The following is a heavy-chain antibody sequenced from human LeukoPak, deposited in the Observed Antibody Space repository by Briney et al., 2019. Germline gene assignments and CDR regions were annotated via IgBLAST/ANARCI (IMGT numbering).Heavy chain of an antibody. CDR1: GFTFSTYG. CDR3: ARRAGGYSYPYDY. Sequence: PGGSLRLSCVASGFTFSTYGISWVRQAPGKGLEWVSLIYSGGSTDYTDSVKGRFTISRDNSKITLYLQMNSLRAEDTAVYYCARRAGGYSYPYDYWGQGTLVTVSS. V-gene: IGHV3-53*01. D-gene: IGHD4-23*01. J-gene: IGHJ4*02. CDR2: IYSGGST.